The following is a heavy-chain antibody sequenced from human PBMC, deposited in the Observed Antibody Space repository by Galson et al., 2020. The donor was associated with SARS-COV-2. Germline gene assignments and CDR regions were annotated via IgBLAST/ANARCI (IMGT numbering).Heavy chain of an antibody. CDR3: AKVQGSYRKSWYNS. CDR2: NSDSGGAT. Sequence: GESLKISCAASGFTFSTYAMSWVRQAPGKGQEWVSGNSDSGGATYYADSVKGRFTISRDNSKNTLYLQMSSLRADDTAVYYCAKVQGSYRKSWYNSWGQGTLVAVSS. J-gene: IGHJ5*01. V-gene: IGHV3-23*01. D-gene: IGHD1-26*01. CDR1: GFTFSTYA.